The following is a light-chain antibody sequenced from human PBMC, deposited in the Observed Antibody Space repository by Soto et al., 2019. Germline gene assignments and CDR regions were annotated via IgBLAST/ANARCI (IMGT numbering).Light chain of an antibody. CDR1: QSISSY. Sequence: DIQVTQAPSSLSGSVGDRVTITCPASQSISSYLNWYQQKPGKAPKLLIYAASSLQSGVPSRFSGSGSGTDFTLTISSLQPEDFATYYCQQSYTTPITFGQGTKVDIK. V-gene: IGKV1-39*01. J-gene: IGKJ1*01. CDR2: AAS. CDR3: QQSYTTPIT.